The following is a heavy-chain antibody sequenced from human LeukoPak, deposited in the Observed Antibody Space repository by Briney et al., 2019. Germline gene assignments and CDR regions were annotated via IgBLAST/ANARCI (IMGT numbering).Heavy chain of an antibody. CDR3: AKHYIPVAGNWYFDL. CDR1: GFTFSSYW. V-gene: IGHV3-7*03. J-gene: IGHJ2*01. Sequence: GGSLRLSCAAPGFTFSSYWMSWVRQAPGKGLEWVGDIKQDGSEKYYVDSVKGRFTISRDNSKNTLYLQMNSLRAEDTAVYYCAKHYIPVAGNWYFDLWGRGTLVTVSS. CDR2: IKQDGSEK. D-gene: IGHD6-19*01.